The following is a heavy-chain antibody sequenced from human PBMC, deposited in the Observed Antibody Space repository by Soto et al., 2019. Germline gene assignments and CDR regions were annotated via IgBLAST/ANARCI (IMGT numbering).Heavy chain of an antibody. Sequence: GGSLRLSCAASGFTFSSYAMHWVRQAPGKGLEWVAVISYDGSNKYYADSVKGRFTISRDNSKNTLYLQMNSLRAEDTAVYYCARSHSRGTNDAFDIWGQGTMVTVSS. CDR3: ARSHSRGTNDAFDI. CDR2: ISYDGSNK. V-gene: IGHV3-30-3*01. CDR1: GFTFSSYA. J-gene: IGHJ3*02. D-gene: IGHD1-1*01.